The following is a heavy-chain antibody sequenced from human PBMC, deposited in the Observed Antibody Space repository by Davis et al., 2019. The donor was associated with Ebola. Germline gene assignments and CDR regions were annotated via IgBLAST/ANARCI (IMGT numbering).Heavy chain of an antibody. CDR2: ISYDGSLR. CDR1: GFTFTTYG. CDR3: AKGPQYYDILTGYYNH. J-gene: IGHJ4*02. Sequence: PGGSLRLSCAASGFTFTTYGIHWVRQAPGKGLEWVALISYDGSLRHYADSVKGRFTISRDNSKNTLYLQMNSLRAEDTAVYYCAKGPQYYDILTGYYNHWGQGTLVTVSS. D-gene: IGHD3-9*01. V-gene: IGHV3-30*18.